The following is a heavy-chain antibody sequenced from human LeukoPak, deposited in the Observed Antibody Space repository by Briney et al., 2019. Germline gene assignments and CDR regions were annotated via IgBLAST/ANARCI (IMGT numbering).Heavy chain of an antibody. CDR2: IYYSGST. J-gene: IGHJ4*02. CDR1: GGSISSGDYY. CDR3: ARGDLYYYDSSGYYLH. V-gene: IGHV4-30-4*08. D-gene: IGHD3-22*01. Sequence: SQTLSLTCTVSGGSISSGDYYWSWIRQPPGEGLEWIGYIYYSGSTYYNPSLKSRVTISVDTSKNQFSLKLSSVTAADTAVYYCARGDLYYYDSSGYYLHWGKGTLVTVSS.